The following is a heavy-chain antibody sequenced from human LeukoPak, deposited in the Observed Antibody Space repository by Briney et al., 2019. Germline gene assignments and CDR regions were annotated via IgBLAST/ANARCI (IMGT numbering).Heavy chain of an antibody. CDR1: GYTFSSYA. Sequence: ASVKVSCKTSGYTFSSYAVHWVRQAPGQRLEWMGWINAGNGNTKYSQKFQGRVTITSDTSASTAHMELSSLRSEDTAVYYCARSREECSGICEFDYWGQGTLVTVSS. D-gene: IGHD1-26*01. CDR3: ARSREECSGICEFDY. J-gene: IGHJ4*02. CDR2: INAGNGNT. V-gene: IGHV1-3*01.